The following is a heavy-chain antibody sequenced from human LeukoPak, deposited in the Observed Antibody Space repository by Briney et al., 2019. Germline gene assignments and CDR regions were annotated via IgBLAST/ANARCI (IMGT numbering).Heavy chain of an antibody. CDR2: ISGSGGSP. J-gene: IGHJ4*02. CDR1: GFTFSSYG. D-gene: IGHD2-2*01. CDR3: AKDPYAKLPLIGYCSSNSCPNY. Sequence: PGGSLSLSCAASGFTFSSYGMSWVRKAPGKGLEWVSAISGSGGSPYYADSVKGRFTIPRASSKNTLYLQMNSLRAEDTAVYYCAKDPYAKLPLIGYCSSNSCPNYWGQGTLVTVSS. V-gene: IGHV3-23*01.